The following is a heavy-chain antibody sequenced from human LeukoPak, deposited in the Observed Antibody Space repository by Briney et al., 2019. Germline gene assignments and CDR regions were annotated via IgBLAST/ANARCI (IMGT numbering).Heavy chain of an antibody. CDR3: AKLPPLSDAFDI. J-gene: IGHJ3*02. Sequence: PGGSLRLSCAASGFTFSSYGMHWVRQAPGKGLEWVAFIRYDGSNKYYADSMKGRFTISRDNSKNTLYLQMNSLRAEDTAVYYCAKLPPLSDAFDIWGQGTMVTVSS. CDR2: IRYDGSNK. CDR1: GFTFSSYG. V-gene: IGHV3-30*02.